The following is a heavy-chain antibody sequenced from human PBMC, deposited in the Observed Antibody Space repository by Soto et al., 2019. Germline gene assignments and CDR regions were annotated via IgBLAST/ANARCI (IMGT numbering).Heavy chain of an antibody. J-gene: IGHJ5*02. CDR3: ASSRAGYTSNKNWFDP. CDR2: INHSGST. V-gene: IGHV4-34*01. Sequence: PSETLSLTCAVYGGSFSGYYWSWIRQPPGKGLEWIGEINHSGSTNYNPSLKSRVTISVDTSKNQFSLKLSSVTAADTAVYYCASSRAGYTSNKNWFDPWGQGTLVTVSS. D-gene: IGHD1-20*01. CDR1: GGSFSGYY.